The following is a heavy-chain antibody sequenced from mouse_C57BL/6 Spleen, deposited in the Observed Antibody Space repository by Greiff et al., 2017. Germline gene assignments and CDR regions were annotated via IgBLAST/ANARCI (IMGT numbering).Heavy chain of an antibody. Sequence: EVHLVESGGGLVQPKGSLKLSCAASGFTFNTYAMHWVRQAPGKGLEWVARIRSKSSNYATYYADSVKDRFTISRDDSQSMLYLQMNNLKTEDTAMYYCVRDSNYDQGYAMDYWGQGTSVTVSS. D-gene: IGHD2-4*01. CDR3: VRDSNYDQGYAMDY. V-gene: IGHV10-3*01. J-gene: IGHJ4*01. CDR1: GFTFNTYA. CDR2: IRSKSSNYAT.